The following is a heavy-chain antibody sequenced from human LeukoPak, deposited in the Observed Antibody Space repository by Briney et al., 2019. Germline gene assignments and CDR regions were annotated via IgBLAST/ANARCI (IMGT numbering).Heavy chain of an antibody. Sequence: SETLSLTCTVSGGSISGGSYYWSWIRQPAGKGLEWIGRIYTSGSTNYNPSLKSRVTMSVDTSKNQFSLKLSSVTAADTAVYYCARVGGATPVTWFDPWGQGTLVTVSS. D-gene: IGHD1-26*01. V-gene: IGHV4-61*02. CDR3: ARVGGATPVTWFDP. CDR2: IYTSGST. J-gene: IGHJ5*02. CDR1: GGSISGGSYY.